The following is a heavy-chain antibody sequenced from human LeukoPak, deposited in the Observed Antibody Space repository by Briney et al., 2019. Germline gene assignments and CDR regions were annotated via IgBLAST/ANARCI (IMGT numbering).Heavy chain of an antibody. CDR3: ARDGQHYGDYGGIDY. V-gene: IGHV1-46*01. CDR2: INPSGGST. J-gene: IGHJ4*02. CDR1: GYTFTSYY. Sequence: GASVKVSCKASGYTFTSYYMHWVRQAPGQGLEWMGIINPSGGSTSYAQKLQGRVTMTRDTSTSTVYMELSSLRSEDTAVYYCARDGQHYGDYGGIDYWGQGTLVTVSS. D-gene: IGHD4-17*01.